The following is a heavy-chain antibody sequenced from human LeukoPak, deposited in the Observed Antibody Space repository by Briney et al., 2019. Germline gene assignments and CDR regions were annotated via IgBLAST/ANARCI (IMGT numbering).Heavy chain of an antibody. CDR2: IYYSGST. D-gene: IGHD3-22*01. J-gene: IGHJ4*02. CDR1: VDSISSCF. Sequence: PSDTLPLTCTGSVDSISSCFWSWIRQPPGKRLEWIGYIYYSGSTDYNPYLKSRVTISVDTSKNQFSLKLSSVTAADTAVYYCARVHYDSSGYNFDYWGQGTLVTVSS. CDR3: ARVHYDSSGYNFDY. V-gene: IGHV4-59*01.